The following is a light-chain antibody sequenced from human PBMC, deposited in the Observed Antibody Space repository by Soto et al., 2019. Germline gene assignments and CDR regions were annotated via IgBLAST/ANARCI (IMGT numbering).Light chain of an antibody. V-gene: IGKV3-20*01. CDR1: QSVSTSN. Sequence: EIVLTQSPGTLALSPGERATLSCRASQSVSTSNLAWYQRKPGQAPRLLIYGASSRATDIPERFSGSGSGTDFTLTISRLEPEDFAVYYCQQYGSSPPTFGRGTKVEIK. CDR2: GAS. J-gene: IGKJ4*02. CDR3: QQYGSSPPT.